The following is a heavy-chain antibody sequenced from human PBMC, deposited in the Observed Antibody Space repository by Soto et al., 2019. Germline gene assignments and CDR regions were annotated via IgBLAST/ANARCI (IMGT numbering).Heavy chain of an antibody. CDR1: GGTFSSYA. D-gene: IGHD2-2*01. V-gene: IGHV1-18*01. CDR2: ISGYNGNT. CDR3: ARVIVQLPGAHFYYGMDV. Sequence: GASVKVSCKASGGTFSSYAISWVRQAPGQGLEWMGWISGYNGNTHYEQKFHGRVTMTTDTSTSTAYMELRSLTSDDTAVYYCARVIVQLPGAHFYYGMDVWGQGTAVTVSS. J-gene: IGHJ6*02.